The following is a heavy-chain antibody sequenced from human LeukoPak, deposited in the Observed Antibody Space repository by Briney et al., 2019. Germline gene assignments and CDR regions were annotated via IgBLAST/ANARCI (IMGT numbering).Heavy chain of an antibody. CDR1: GYTFTNYW. D-gene: IGHD3-22*01. J-gene: IGHJ6*02. V-gene: IGHV5-10-1*01. Sequence: GESLKISCKGSGYTFTNYWINWVRQMPGKGLEWMGRIDPSDSYTNYSPSFQGHVTISADKSISTAYLQWSSLKASDTAMYYCARHTSFRYYYDSSGPDVWGQGTTVTVSS. CDR2: IDPSDSYT. CDR3: ARHTSFRYYYDSSGPDV.